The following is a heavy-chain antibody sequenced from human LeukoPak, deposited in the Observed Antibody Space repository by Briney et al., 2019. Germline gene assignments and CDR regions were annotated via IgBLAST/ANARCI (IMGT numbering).Heavy chain of an antibody. CDR1: GGSFSGYY. CDR3: ARVGDPRLSYYYYYGMDV. D-gene: IGHD3-16*01. V-gene: IGHV4-34*01. CDR2: INHSGST. Sequence: PSETLSLTCAVYGGSFSGYYWSWIRQPPGKGLEWIGEINHSGSTNYNPSLKSRVTISVDTSKNQFSLKLSSVTAADTAVYYCARVGDPRLSYYYYYGMDVWGQGTTVTVSS. J-gene: IGHJ6*02.